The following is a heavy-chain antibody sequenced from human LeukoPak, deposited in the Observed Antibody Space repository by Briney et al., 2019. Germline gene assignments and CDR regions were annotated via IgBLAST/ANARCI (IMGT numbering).Heavy chain of an antibody. CDR1: GGSISSGSNC. Sequence: PSETLSLTCTASGGSISSGSNCWGCIRPPAGKGLEWIGRIYTSGSTNSNPSLNSLTTSTDNTSKNQYSLKLSSVTAADTAVYYCASYYDCCGFDIWGQGTMVTVSS. J-gene: IGHJ3*02. CDR3: ASYYDCCGFDI. CDR2: IYTSGST. V-gene: IGHV4-61*02. D-gene: IGHD3-22*01.